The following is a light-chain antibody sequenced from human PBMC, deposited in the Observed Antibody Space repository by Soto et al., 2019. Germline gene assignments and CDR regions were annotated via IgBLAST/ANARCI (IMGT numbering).Light chain of an antibody. CDR3: QQYGSSRT. CDR2: GAS. Sequence: EIVLTQSPGTLSLSPGERATLSCRASQSVSSSYLAWYQQKPGQAPRLLIDGASSRATGIPDRLSGSGSGTYFTLTISRLEPEDFSVYYCQQYGSSRTFGQGTKVEIK. CDR1: QSVSSSY. J-gene: IGKJ1*01. V-gene: IGKV3-20*01.